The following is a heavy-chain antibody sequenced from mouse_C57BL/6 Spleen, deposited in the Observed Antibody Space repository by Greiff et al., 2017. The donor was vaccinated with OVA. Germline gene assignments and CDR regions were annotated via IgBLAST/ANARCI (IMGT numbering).Heavy chain of an antibody. Sequence: DVKLVESEGGLVQPGSSMKLSCTASGFTFSDYYMAWVRQVPEKGLEWVANINYDGSSTYYLDSLKSRFIISRDNAKNILYLQMSSLKPEDTATYYCARGGNYPYYAMDYWGQGTSVTVSS. J-gene: IGHJ4*01. CDR1: GFTFSDYY. D-gene: IGHD2-1*01. CDR3: ARGGNYPYYAMDY. CDR2: INYDGSST. V-gene: IGHV5-16*01.